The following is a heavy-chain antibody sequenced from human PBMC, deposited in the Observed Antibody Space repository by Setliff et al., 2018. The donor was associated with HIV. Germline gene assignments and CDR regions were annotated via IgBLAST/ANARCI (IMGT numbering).Heavy chain of an antibody. Sequence: PVGSLRLSCAASGFTFSSYDMHWVRQATGKGLEWVSAIGTIDDTYYSDSVKGRFTISRENAKNSLYLQMNSLRAEDTAVYYCAREIQNCGANHWYCYMDVWGKGTTVTVSS. J-gene: IGHJ6*03. CDR3: AREIQNCGANHWYCYMDV. CDR2: IGTIDDT. V-gene: IGHV3-13*01. CDR1: GFTFSSYD. D-gene: IGHD4-17*01.